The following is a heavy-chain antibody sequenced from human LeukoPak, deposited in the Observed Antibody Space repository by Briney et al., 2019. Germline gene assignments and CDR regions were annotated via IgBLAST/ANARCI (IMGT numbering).Heavy chain of an antibody. CDR3: ARGDNAILTGYGHAFDI. Sequence: GGSLRLSCAASGFTFSSYAMHWVRQAPRKGLEYVSAISNNGGSTYYEDSVMGRFTISRDNSKNTLYLQMGSLRAEDMAVYYFARGDNAILTGYGHAFDIWARGTVVRVSS. V-gene: IGHV3-64*02. J-gene: IGHJ3*02. D-gene: IGHD3-9*01. CDR1: GFTFSSYA. CDR2: ISNNGGST.